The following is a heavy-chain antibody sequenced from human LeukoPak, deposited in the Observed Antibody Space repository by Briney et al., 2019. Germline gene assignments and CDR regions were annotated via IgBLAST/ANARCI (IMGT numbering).Heavy chain of an antibody. CDR3: ARGAKPIDY. Sequence: SETLSLTCAVYGGSFSGYYWSWIRQPPGKGLEWIGEINHSGSTNYNPSLKSRVTISVDTSKNQFSLKLSSVTAADTAVYYCARGAKPIDYWGQGTLVTVSS. CDR1: GGSFSGYY. V-gene: IGHV4-34*01. CDR2: INHSGST. J-gene: IGHJ4*02.